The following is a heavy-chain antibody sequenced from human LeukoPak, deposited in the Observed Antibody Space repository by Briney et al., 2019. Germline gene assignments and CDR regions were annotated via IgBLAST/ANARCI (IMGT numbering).Heavy chain of an antibody. V-gene: IGHV3-53*01. CDR1: GFTVSSNY. D-gene: IGHD3-22*01. CDR2: IYSGGST. CDR3: ARAGVYYDSSGPNDY. J-gene: IGHJ4*02. Sequence: GGSLRLSCAASGFTVSSNYMSWVRQAPGKGLEWVSVIYSGGSTYYADSVKGRFTISRDNSKNMLYLQTNSLRAEDTAVYYCARAGVYYDSSGPNDYWGQGTLVTVSS.